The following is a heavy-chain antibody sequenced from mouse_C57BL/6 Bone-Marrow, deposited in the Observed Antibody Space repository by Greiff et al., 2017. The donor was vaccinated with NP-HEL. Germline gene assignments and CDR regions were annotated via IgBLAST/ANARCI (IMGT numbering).Heavy chain of an antibody. CDR2: IDPSDSYT. J-gene: IGHJ1*03. V-gene: IGHV1-69*01. Sequence: QVQLQQPGAELVMPGASVKLSCTASGYTFTSYWMHWVKQRPGQGLEWIGEIDPSDSYTNYNQKFQGKSTLPVDKSSSTAYMQLSSLTSEDSAVYYCAREGANWDWYFDVWGTGTTVTVSS. CDR3: AREGANWDWYFDV. CDR1: GYTFTSYW. D-gene: IGHD4-1*01.